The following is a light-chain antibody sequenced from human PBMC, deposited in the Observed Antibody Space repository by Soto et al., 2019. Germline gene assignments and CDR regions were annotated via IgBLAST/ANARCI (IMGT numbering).Light chain of an antibody. CDR2: DAS. J-gene: IGKJ1*01. V-gene: IGKV1-5*01. CDR1: QSISTW. Sequence: DIQMTQSPSTLSASVGDRVTITCRASQSISTWLAWYQQKPGKAPKLLIYDASSLESGVPPRFSGGGSGTEFTLTISSLQPDDFATYYCQPYYNSWIFGHGTKVDIK. CDR3: QPYYNSWI.